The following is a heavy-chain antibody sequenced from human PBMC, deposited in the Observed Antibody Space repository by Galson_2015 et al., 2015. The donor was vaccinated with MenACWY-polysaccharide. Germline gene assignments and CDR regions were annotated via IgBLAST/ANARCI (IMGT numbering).Heavy chain of an antibody. Sequence: PALVKPTQTLTLTCTFSGFSLSTSGMCVSWIRQPPGKALEWPARIDWDDDKYYSTSLKTRLTISKDTSKNQVVLTMTNMDPVDTATYYCARITYYYDSSGYYSTFDYWGQGTLVTVSS. CDR2: IDWDDDK. V-gene: IGHV2-70*11. CDR3: ARITYYYDSSGYYSTFDY. CDR1: GFSLSTSGMC. D-gene: IGHD3-22*01. J-gene: IGHJ4*02.